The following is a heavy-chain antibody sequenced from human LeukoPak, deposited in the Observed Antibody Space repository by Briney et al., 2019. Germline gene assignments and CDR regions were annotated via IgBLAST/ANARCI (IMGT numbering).Heavy chain of an antibody. D-gene: IGHD2-2*01. CDR2: IRYDGNNK. J-gene: IGHJ6*03. Sequence: PGGSLRLSCAASGFTFSSYGMHWVRQAPGKGLEWVAFIRYDGNNKYYADSVKGRFTISRDNSKNTLYLQMNSLRAEDTAVYYCAKASSRYQHYYYYYYMDVWGKGTTVTVSS. V-gene: IGHV3-30*02. CDR1: GFTFSSYG. CDR3: AKASSRYQHYYYYYYMDV.